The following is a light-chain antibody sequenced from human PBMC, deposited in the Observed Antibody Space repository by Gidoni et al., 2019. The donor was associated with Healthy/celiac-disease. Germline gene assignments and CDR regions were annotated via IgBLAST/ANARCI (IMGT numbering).Light chain of an antibody. CDR3: QQYDNLPYT. Sequence: DIQMTQYPSSLSASVGDRVTNTCQASLDISNYLNWYQQKPGKAPKLLIYDASNLETGVPSRFSGSGSGTDFTFTISSLQPEDIATYYCQQYDNLPYTFGQGTKLEIK. V-gene: IGKV1-33*01. CDR1: LDISNY. J-gene: IGKJ2*01. CDR2: DAS.